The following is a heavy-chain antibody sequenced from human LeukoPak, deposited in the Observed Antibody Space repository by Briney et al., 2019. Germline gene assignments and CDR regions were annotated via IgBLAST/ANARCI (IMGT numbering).Heavy chain of an antibody. V-gene: IGHV3-30*03. CDR2: ISYDGSNK. CDR1: GFTFSRNG. J-gene: IGHJ6*02. D-gene: IGHD1-1*01. CDR3: AREKLPETSYYYYYGMDA. Sequence: GGSLRLSCAASGFTFSRNGMHWVRQAPGKGLEWVAAISYDGSNKWHADSVKGRFTISRDNSKHTLYLQMNSLRAEDTAVYYCAREKLPETSYYYYYGMDAWGQGTTATVSS.